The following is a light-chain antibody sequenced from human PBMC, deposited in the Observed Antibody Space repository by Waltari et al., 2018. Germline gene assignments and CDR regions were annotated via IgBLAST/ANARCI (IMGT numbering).Light chain of an antibody. CDR3: QQYYNTPRT. J-gene: IGKJ1*01. V-gene: IGKV4-1*01. Sequence: DIVMTQSPDSLAVSLGERATINCESSQSVLYSSNNKNYLAWYQQKPGQPPKLLIYWASTRESVVPDRFSGGGSGTEFTLTINSLQAEDVGVYYCQQYYNTPRTFGQGTKVEVK. CDR1: QSVLYSSNNKNY. CDR2: WAS.